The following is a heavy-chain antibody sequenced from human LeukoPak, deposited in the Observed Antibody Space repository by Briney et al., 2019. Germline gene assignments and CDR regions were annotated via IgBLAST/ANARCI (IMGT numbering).Heavy chain of an antibody. Sequence: GGSLRLSCAASGFTFSSYGMSWVRQAPGKGLEWVSAISGSGGSTYYADSVKGRFTISRDNSKNTLYLQMNSLRAEDTAVYYCAKDGLPYYYDSSGCLDYWGQGTLVTVSS. V-gene: IGHV3-23*01. CDR1: GFTFSSYG. J-gene: IGHJ4*02. CDR2: ISGSGGST. D-gene: IGHD3-22*01. CDR3: AKDGLPYYYDSSGCLDY.